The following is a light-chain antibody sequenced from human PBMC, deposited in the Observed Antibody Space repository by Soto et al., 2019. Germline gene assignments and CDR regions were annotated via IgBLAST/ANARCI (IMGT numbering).Light chain of an antibody. Sequence: EFVLTQSPGTLSLSPGERATLSCRASQSVSSTYLAWHQQKPGQAPRLLIYGASSRATGIPDRFSGSGSGTDFTLTIGRLEPEDFAVYYCQHYGTSLWTFGQGTKVDIK. J-gene: IGKJ1*01. CDR3: QHYGTSLWT. V-gene: IGKV3-20*01. CDR2: GAS. CDR1: QSVSSTY.